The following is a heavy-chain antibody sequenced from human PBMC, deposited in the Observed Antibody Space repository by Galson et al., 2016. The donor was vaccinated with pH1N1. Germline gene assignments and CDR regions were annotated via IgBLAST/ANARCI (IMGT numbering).Heavy chain of an antibody. Sequence: SLRLSCAASGFTFGAHTMNWVRQAPGKGLEWVASIGDAIFYADSVRGPFTISRDNAKSTLYLQMNSLRAEDTSIYYCTRDVPFTSFDYWGQGTLVTVSS. D-gene: IGHD3-3*02. J-gene: IGHJ4*02. CDR3: TRDVPFTSFDY. V-gene: IGHV3-21*06. CDR1: GFTFGAHT. CDR2: IGDAI.